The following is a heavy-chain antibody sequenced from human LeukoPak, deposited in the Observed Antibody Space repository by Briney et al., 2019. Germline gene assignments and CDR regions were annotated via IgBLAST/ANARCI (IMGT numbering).Heavy chain of an antibody. D-gene: IGHD3-3*01. V-gene: IGHV4-59*01. CDR3: ARGLRFLVDGFDP. Sequence: SETLSLTCTVSGGSISSYYWSWIRQLPGKGLEWIGYIYYSGSTNYNPSLKSRVTISVDTSKNQFSLKLSSVTAADTAVYYCARGLRFLVDGFDPWGQGTLVTVSS. J-gene: IGHJ5*02. CDR1: GGSISSYY. CDR2: IYYSGST.